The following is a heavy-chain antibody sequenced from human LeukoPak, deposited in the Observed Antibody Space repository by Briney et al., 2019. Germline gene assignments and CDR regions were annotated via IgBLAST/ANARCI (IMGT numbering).Heavy chain of an antibody. Sequence: SETLSLTCTVAGGSMCSYYRSWIRHPLGGGLEWSGYISYRGNPNNNPALKSRVAMSVDTSSKEYPLKLTSVTPADTAIYYCARAGPVPTSDGGPIADSWGQGTLVTVSS. V-gene: IGHV4-59*01. CDR2: ISYRGNP. CDR1: GGSMCSYY. J-gene: IGHJ4*02. D-gene: IGHD5-12*01. CDR3: ARAGPVPTSDGGPIADS.